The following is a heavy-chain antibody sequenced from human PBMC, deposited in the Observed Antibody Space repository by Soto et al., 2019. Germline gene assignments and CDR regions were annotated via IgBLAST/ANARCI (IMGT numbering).Heavy chain of an antibody. Sequence: PSETLSLTCAVYGGSFSGYYWSWIRQPPGKGLEWIGEINHSGSTNYNPSLKSRVTISVDTSKNQFSLKLSSVTAADTAVYYCAREGGEYRRSYYMDVWGKGTTVTVYS. CDR3: AREGGEYRRSYYMDV. CDR2: INHSGST. J-gene: IGHJ6*03. V-gene: IGHV4-34*01. CDR1: GGSFSGYY. D-gene: IGHD6-6*01.